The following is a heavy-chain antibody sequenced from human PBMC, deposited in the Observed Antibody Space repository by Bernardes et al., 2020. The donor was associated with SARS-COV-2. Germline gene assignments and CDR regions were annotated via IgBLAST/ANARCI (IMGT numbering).Heavy chain of an antibody. Sequence: TLSLTCTVSGDSVTSTTYDWNWIRQPAGKGLEWIGRIYSSGSTNYNPSLKSRVTISVDASKNQFSLKLSSVTAADTAVYYCARDTRISSLDYWGQGTLVTVSS. J-gene: IGHJ4*02. V-gene: IGHV4-61*02. CDR3: ARDTRISSLDY. CDR1: GDSVTSTTYD. D-gene: IGHD2-15*01. CDR2: IYSSGST.